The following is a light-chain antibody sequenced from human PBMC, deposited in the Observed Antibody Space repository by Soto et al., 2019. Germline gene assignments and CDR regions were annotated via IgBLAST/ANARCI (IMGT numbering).Light chain of an antibody. CDR2: VAT. J-gene: IGKJ1*01. V-gene: IGKV1-39*01. CDR1: QSVSTY. Sequence: DIQMTQSPSSLSASVGDRVTITCRASQSVSTYVKWHQQKPGEAPKLLIYVATVVQSGVPSRFSGRGAGTDSPLTISSLQPEDIGSYYCQQSYNMPWTFGRGTKVDIK. CDR3: QQSYNMPWT.